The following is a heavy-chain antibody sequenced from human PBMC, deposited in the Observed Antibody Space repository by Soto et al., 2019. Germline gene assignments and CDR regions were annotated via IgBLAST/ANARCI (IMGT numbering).Heavy chain of an antibody. J-gene: IGHJ3*02. Sequence: GGSLRLSCAASGFTFSSYSMNWVRQAPGKGLEWVSSISSSSSYIYYADSVKGRFTISRDNAKNTLYLQMNSLRAEDTAVYYCAKVRLGPLLGCCSGGGCYSAAFDIWGQGTMVTVSS. V-gene: IGHV3-21*01. CDR2: ISSSSSYI. CDR3: AKVRLGPLLGCCSGGGCYSAAFDI. CDR1: GFTFSSYS. D-gene: IGHD2-15*01.